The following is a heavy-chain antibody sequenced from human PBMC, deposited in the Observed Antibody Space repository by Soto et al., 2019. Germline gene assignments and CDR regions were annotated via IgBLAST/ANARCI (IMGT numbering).Heavy chain of an antibody. CDR3: ARDLFGTYYYDSSGYYYPCGMDV. Sequence: PSETLSLTCTVSGGSISSYYWSWIRQPPGKGLEWIGYIYYSGSTNYNPSLKSRVTISVDTSKNQFSLKLSSVTAADTAVYYCARDLFGTYYYDSSGYYYPCGMDVWGQGTTVTVSS. CDR1: GGSISSYY. V-gene: IGHV4-59*01. D-gene: IGHD3-22*01. J-gene: IGHJ6*02. CDR2: IYYSGST.